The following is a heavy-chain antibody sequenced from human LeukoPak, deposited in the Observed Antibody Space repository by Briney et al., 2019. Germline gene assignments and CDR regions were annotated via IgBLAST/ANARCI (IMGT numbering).Heavy chain of an antibody. CDR2: IYHSGST. CDR3: ARAGGVKTAALDLDY. D-gene: IGHD6-25*01. Sequence: PSETLSLTCAVSGGSISSGGYSWSWIRQPPGKGLEWIGYIYHSGSTYYNPSLKSRVTISRDTFKNQFSLKLTSVTTADTAVYYCARAGGVKTAALDLDYWGQGTLVTVSS. J-gene: IGHJ4*02. V-gene: IGHV4-30-2*01. CDR1: GGSISSGGYS.